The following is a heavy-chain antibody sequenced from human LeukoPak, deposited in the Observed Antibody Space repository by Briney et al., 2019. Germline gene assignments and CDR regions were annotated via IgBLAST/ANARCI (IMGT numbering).Heavy chain of an antibody. J-gene: IGHJ6*02. Sequence: GGSLRLSCAASGFTLSTYAMHWVRQAPGKGLEWVAVIWFDGSNKYHADSVKGRFTISRDNWKNTVSLQMNSLRAEDTAVYFCARDVKGKDQVRQYYYYGMDVWGQGTTVTVSS. CDR3: ARDVKGKDQVRQYYYYGMDV. V-gene: IGHV3-33*01. CDR2: IWFDGSNK. CDR1: GFTLSTYA. D-gene: IGHD2-2*01.